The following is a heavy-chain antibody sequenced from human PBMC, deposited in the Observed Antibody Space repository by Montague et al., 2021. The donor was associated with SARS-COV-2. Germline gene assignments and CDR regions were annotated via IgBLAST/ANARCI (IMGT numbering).Heavy chain of an antibody. V-gene: IGHV3-30-3*01. CDR1: GFTFSSYA. J-gene: IGHJ2*01. D-gene: IGHD4-23*01. CDR3: PRGYGGSYWYFDL. Sequence: SLRLSCAASGFTFSSYAMHWVRQAPGKGLEWVAVISYDGSNKYYADSVKGRFTISRDNSKNTLYLQMNSLRAEDTAVYYCPRGYGGSYWYFDLWGRGTLVTVSS. CDR2: ISYDGSNK.